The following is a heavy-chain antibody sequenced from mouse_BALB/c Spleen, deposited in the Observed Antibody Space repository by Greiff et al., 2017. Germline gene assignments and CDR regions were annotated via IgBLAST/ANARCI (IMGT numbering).Heavy chain of an antibody. J-gene: IGHJ3*01. Sequence: VQLQQSGPELVKPGASVKMSCKASGYTFTSYVMHWVKQKPGQGLEWIGYINPYNDGTKYNEKFKGKATLTSDKSSSTAYMELSSLTSEDSAVYYCARHYRYDEAWFAYWGQGTLVTVSA. CDR3: ARHYRYDEAWFAY. V-gene: IGHV1-14*01. CDR2: INPYNDGT. D-gene: IGHD2-14*01. CDR1: GYTFTSYV.